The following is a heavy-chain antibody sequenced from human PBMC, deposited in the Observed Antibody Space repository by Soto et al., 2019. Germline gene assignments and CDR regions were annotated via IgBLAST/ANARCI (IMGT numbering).Heavy chain of an antibody. J-gene: IGHJ6*02. CDR2: ISYDGSNK. CDR3: AKDLSRTTFPPNVDYGMDV. V-gene: IGHV3-30*18. D-gene: IGHD1-1*01. Sequence: GGSLRLSCAASGFTFSSYGMHWVRQAPGKGLEWVAVISYDGSNKYYADSVKGRFTISRDNSKNTLYLQMNSLRAEDTAVYYCAKDLSRTTFPPNVDYGMDVWGQGTTVTVSS. CDR1: GFTFSSYG.